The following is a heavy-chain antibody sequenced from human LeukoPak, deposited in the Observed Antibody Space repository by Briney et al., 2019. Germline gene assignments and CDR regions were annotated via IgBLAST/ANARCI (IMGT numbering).Heavy chain of an antibody. Sequence: SETLSLTCTVSGGSISSGGYYWSWIRQHPGKGLEWIGYIYYSGSTYYNPSLKSRVTISVDTSENQFSLKLSSVTAADTAVYYCARAPGGGRILFAFDIWGQGTMVTVSS. V-gene: IGHV4-31*03. CDR1: GGSISSGGYY. J-gene: IGHJ3*02. CDR3: ARAPGGGRILFAFDI. CDR2: IYYSGST. D-gene: IGHD3-16*01.